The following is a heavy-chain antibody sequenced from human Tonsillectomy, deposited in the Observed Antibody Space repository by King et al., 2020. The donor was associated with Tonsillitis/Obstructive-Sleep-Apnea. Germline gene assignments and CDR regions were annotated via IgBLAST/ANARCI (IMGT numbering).Heavy chain of an antibody. V-gene: IGHV3-33*01. D-gene: IGHD2-2*01. Sequence: VQLVESGGGVVQPGRSLRLSCAASGFTFRNYGMHWVRQAPGKGLEGVAVIWSDGSNKFYADSLKGRFTISRDNSKTTLYLQMNSLRADDTAVDYCGRETDYQPHYLNVWGKGTTVTVSS. J-gene: IGHJ6*03. CDR1: GFTFRNYG. CDR2: IWSDGSNK. CDR3: GRETDYQPHYLNV.